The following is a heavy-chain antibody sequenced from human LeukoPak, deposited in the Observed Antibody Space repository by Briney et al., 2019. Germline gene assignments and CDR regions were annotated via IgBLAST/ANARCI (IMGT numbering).Heavy chain of an antibody. V-gene: IGHV3-66*01. CDR2: SYIDGNT. J-gene: IGHJ5*02. Sequence: GGSLRLSCAASGFTVSRYYMSWVRQAPGKGLEWVSVSYIDGNTYYADSVRGRFTISRDNSKNTVYLQMNSLRAEDTAVYYCAKVPMVRGVTWFDPWGQGTLVTVSS. CDR1: GFTVSRYY. CDR3: AKVPMVRGVTWFDP. D-gene: IGHD3-10*01.